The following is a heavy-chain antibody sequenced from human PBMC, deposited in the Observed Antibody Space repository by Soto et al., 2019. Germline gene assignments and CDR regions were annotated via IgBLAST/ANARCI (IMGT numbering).Heavy chain of an antibody. CDR1: GGSFSGYS. CDR2: INHSGSS. Sequence: PSETLSLTCAVYGGSFSGYSWSWIRQPPGKGLEWIGEINHSGSSNYNPSLKSRVTISVHTSKNQFSLKVNSVTAADTAIYFCSRHVLKSSWYPYYFDYWGQGTLVTVSS. D-gene: IGHD6-13*01. J-gene: IGHJ4*02. CDR3: SRHVLKSSWYPYYFDY. V-gene: IGHV4-34*01.